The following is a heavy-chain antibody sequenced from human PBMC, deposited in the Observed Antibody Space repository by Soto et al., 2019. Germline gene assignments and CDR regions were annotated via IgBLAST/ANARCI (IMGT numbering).Heavy chain of an antibody. CDR1: GGTFSSYA. V-gene: IGHV1-69*01. D-gene: IGHD3-10*01. CDR2: IIPIFGTA. CDR3: AAGSGSGREFYYYGMDV. J-gene: IGHJ6*02. Sequence: QVQLVQSGAEVKKPGSSVKVSCKASGGTFSSYAISWVRQAPGQGLEWMGGIIPIFGTANYAQKFQGRVTITADESTSTADMELSSLRSEDTAVYYCAAGSGSGREFYYYGMDVWGQGTTVTVSS.